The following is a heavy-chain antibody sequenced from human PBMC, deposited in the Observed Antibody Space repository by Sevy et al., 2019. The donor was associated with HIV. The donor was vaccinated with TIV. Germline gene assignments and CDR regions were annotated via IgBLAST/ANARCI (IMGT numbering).Heavy chain of an antibody. J-gene: IGHJ6*02. Sequence: GGSLRLSCRASGFKFGDYVMIWFRQAPGKGLDWVGFIRSKVYGETREYAAAVKGRVTISRDDSKGIAYLQMNSLKTEDTARYFCTRARYYYDSGSYYGMHVWGQGTTVTVSS. V-gene: IGHV3-49*03. CDR3: TRARYYYDSGSYYGMHV. CDR2: IRSKVYGETR. D-gene: IGHD3-10*01. CDR1: GFKFGDYV.